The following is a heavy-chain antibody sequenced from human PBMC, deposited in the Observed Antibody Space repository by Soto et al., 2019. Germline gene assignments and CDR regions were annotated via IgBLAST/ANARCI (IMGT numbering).Heavy chain of an antibody. V-gene: IGHV3-23*01. CDR3: TKGSAAVRPYYFDY. J-gene: IGHJ4*02. CDR1: GFTFSTYA. D-gene: IGHD3-10*01. CDR2: MSGSGATT. Sequence: SLRLSCAASGFTFSTYAMSWVRQSPGKGLEWVSAMSGSGATTHHADSVKGRFTISRDNSKNTLYLQLNSLRAEDTALYYCTKGSAAVRPYYFDYWGQGTLVTVSS.